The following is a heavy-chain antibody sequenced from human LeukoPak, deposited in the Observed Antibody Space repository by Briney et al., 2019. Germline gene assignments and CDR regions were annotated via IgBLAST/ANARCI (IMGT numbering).Heavy chain of an antibody. V-gene: IGHV4-30-4*01. CDR1: GGSISSGDYY. D-gene: IGHD2-2*02. J-gene: IGHJ5*02. CDR3: ARGGIVVVPAAISWFDP. CDR2: IYYSGST. Sequence: PSQTLSLTCTVSGGSISSGDYYWSWIRQPPGKGLEWIGYIYYSGSTYYNPSLKSRVTISVDTSKNQFSLKLSSVTAADTAVYYGARGGIVVVPAAISWFDPWGQGTLVTVSS.